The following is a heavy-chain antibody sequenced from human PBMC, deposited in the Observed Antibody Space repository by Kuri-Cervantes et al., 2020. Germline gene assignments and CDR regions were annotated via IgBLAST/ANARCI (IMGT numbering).Heavy chain of an antibody. CDR3: ARERGGYCSGGSCYRSYPLDY. D-gene: IGHD2-15*01. V-gene: IGHV1-18*01. CDR2: ISAYNGNT. J-gene: IGHJ4*02. Sequence: ASVKVSCKDSGYTFTSYGISWVRQAPGQGLEWMGWISAYNGNTNYAQKLQGRVTITADKSTSTAYMELSSLRSEDTAVYYCARERGGYCSGGSCYRSYPLDYWGQGTLVTVSS. CDR1: GYTFTSYG.